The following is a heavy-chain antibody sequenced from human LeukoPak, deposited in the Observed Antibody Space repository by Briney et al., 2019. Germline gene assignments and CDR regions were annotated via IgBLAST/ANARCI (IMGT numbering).Heavy chain of an antibody. CDR3: AKDGGNYYDTGGDYLMRSYMDV. CDR1: WFTFNCYV. V-gene: IGHV3-30*18. Sequence: PGRSVRHFYVPSWFTFNCYVMLWVGQVPAKERAGVAGISYVSKRSYYVDSVKRRFTISRDNSKNTLYLQMHSLRAEDTAVYDCAKDGGNYYDTGGDYLMRSYMDVWDKGTTVTVSS. D-gene: IGHD3-22*01. J-gene: IGHJ6*03. CDR2: ISYVSKRS.